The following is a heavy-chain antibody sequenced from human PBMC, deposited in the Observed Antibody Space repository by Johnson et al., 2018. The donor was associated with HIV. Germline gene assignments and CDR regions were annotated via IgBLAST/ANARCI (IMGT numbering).Heavy chain of an antibody. J-gene: IGHJ3*02. Sequence: VQLVESGGGVVRPGGSLRLSCAAAGFTFDDYGMSWVRQAPGKGLEWVSGINWNGGRTGYVDSMKGRFTISRDNAKNSLYLQMNSLRAEDTAVYYCARGDYDILTGYAFDIWGQGTMVTVSS. CDR1: GFTFDDYG. CDR3: ARGDYDILTGYAFDI. D-gene: IGHD3-9*01. CDR2: INWNGGRT. V-gene: IGHV3-20*04.